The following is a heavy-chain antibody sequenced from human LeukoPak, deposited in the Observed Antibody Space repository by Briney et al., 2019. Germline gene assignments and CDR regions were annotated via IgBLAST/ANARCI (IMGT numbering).Heavy chain of an antibody. CDR1: GFTFSSYA. D-gene: IGHD3-10*01. CDR3: AKGVVSPKEFYFDY. J-gene: IGHJ4*02. V-gene: IGHV3-23*01. CDR2: ISGSGGST. Sequence: PGASLRLSCAASGFTFSSYAMSWVRQAPGKGLEWVSAISGSGGSTYYADSVKGRFTISRDNSKNTLYLQMNSLRAEDTAVYYCAKGVVSPKEFYFDYWGQGTLVTVSS.